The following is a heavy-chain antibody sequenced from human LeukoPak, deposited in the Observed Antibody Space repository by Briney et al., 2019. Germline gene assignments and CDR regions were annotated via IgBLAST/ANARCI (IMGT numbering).Heavy chain of an antibody. Sequence: SETLSLTCTVSGGSISSVSYYWSWIRQPAGKGLEWIGRIYTSGSTNYNPSLKSRVTISVDTSKNQFSLKLSSVTAADTAVYYCARADGYSGSYYDYYYYYMDVWGKGTTVTVSS. CDR2: IYTSGST. V-gene: IGHV4-61*02. J-gene: IGHJ6*03. CDR3: ARADGYSGSYYDYYYYYMDV. D-gene: IGHD1-26*01. CDR1: GGSISSVSYY.